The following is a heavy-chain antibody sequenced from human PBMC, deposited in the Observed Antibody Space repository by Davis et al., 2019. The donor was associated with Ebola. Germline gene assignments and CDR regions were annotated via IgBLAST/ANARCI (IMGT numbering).Heavy chain of an antibody. CDR3: TRRQPLYCSRTSCSYYYYGMDV. Sequence: PGGSLRLSCAASGFTFSGSAMHWVRQASGKGLEWVGRITSKANSYATAYAASVKGRFTISRDDSKNTAYLQMNSLKTEDTAVYYCTRRQPLYCSRTSCSYYYYGMDVWGQGTTVTVSS. J-gene: IGHJ6*02. V-gene: IGHV3-73*01. D-gene: IGHD2-2*01. CDR2: ITSKANSYAT. CDR1: GFTFSGSA.